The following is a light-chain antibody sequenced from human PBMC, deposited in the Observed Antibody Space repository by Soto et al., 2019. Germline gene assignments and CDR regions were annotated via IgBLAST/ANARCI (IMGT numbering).Light chain of an antibody. CDR3: AAWDDSLNGVV. Sequence: QSVLTQPPSASGTPGQRVTISCSGSSANIGSNTVNWYQQLPGTAHKLLIYSNNQRPSGVPDRCSGAKSGTSASLAISGLQSEDEAEYYCAAWDDSLNGVVFGGGTKVTVL. J-gene: IGLJ2*01. CDR2: SNN. V-gene: IGLV1-44*01. CDR1: SANIGSNT.